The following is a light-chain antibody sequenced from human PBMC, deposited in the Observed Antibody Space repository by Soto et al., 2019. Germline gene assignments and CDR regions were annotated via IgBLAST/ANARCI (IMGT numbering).Light chain of an antibody. V-gene: IGLV2-14*01. Sequence: QSVLTQPASVSGSPGQSITISCTGTSSDVGGYKFVSWYQQYPGKAPKLLIYEVRNRPSGVSDRFSGSKSGNTASLIISGLQADDEADYYCCSYAGGYTHAVFGGGTKLTVL. CDR3: CSYAGGYTHAV. CDR1: SSDVGGYKF. CDR2: EVR. J-gene: IGLJ2*01.